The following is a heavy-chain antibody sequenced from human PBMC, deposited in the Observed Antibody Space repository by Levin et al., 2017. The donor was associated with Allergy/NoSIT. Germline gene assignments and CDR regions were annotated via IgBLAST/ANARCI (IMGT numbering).Heavy chain of an antibody. D-gene: IGHD3-10*01. CDR3: AKDLGVYGSGSYNYMDG. Sequence: GESLKISCAVSGFTFSSYAMHWVRQAPGKGLEWVAIISYHGSNKYYADSVRGRFTISRDNSKNTLYLQMNSLRPEDTAVYYCAKDLGVYGSGSYNYMDGWGKGTTVTVSS. CDR2: ISYHGSNK. CDR1: GFTFSSYA. J-gene: IGHJ6*03. V-gene: IGHV3-30*18.